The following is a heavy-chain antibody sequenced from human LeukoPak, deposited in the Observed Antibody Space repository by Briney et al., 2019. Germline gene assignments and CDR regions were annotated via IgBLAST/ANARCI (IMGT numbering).Heavy chain of an antibody. CDR1: GGSISTHY. J-gene: IGHJ5*02. V-gene: IGHV4-59*11. CDR3: ARGLRGYSSSWSNWFDP. D-gene: IGHD6-13*01. CDR2: IYYSGST. Sequence: TSETLSLTCTASGGSISTHYWSWIRQPPGKGLEWIGYIYYSGSTYYNPSLKSRVTISVDTSKNQFSLKLSSVTAAGTAVYYCARGLRGYSSSWSNWFDPWGQGTLVTVSS.